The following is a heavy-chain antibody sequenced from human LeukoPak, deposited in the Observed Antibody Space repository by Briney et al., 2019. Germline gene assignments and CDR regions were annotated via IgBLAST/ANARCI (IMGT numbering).Heavy chain of an antibody. V-gene: IGHV4-59*01. D-gene: IGHD4-17*01. CDR2: MIYSGST. CDR3: ARHLGYGDPFDC. Sequence: SETLCLTCTVSGGSISGYYWNWIRQPPGKVLEGIGYMIYSGSTNYNPSLKSRVTISIDTSKKQFSLKLSSVTAADTAVYYCARHLGYGDPFDCWGQGTLVTVSS. CDR1: GGSISGYY. J-gene: IGHJ4*02.